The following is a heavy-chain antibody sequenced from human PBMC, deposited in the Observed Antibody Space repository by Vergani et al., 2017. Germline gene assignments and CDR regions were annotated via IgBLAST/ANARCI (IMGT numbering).Heavy chain of an antibody. Sequence: LLESGGGLVQPGGSLRLSCAASGFTFNIYAMSWVRHAPGKGLKWVSTISYNGGRTYYADSVTGRFTISRDNSKDTLFLQLKNLRAEDTAVYYCAKDYNIMGALDYWGQGTLVAVSS. CDR1: GFTFNIYA. CDR2: ISYNGGRT. V-gene: IGHV3-23*01. J-gene: IGHJ4*02. CDR3: AKDYNIMGALDY. D-gene: IGHD1-26*01.